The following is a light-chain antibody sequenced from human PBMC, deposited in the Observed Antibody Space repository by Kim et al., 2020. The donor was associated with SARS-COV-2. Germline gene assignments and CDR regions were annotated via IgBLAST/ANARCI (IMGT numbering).Light chain of an antibody. V-gene: IGKV1-39*01. CDR2: AAS. CDR3: QQTYSNPQT. CDR1: QTISRH. Sequence: DIQMTQSPSSLSASVGGRVTITCRTSQTISRHLNWYQHKPGEAPKLLIYAASSLQGGVPSRFSGSGSGSDFTLTISSLQPEDFATYYCQQTYSNPQTFGPGTKVDIK. J-gene: IGKJ3*01.